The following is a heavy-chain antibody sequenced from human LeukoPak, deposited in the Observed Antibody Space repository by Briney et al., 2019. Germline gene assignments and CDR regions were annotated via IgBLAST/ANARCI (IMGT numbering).Heavy chain of an antibody. Sequence: GGSLRLSCAASGFTFSSYAMSWVRQAPGKGLEWVSSISSSSSYIYYADSVKGRFTISRDNAKNSLYLQMNSLRAEDTAVYYCARDFTYYYDSSGYDYWGQGTLVTVSS. CDR2: ISSSSSYI. V-gene: IGHV3-21*01. J-gene: IGHJ4*02. CDR1: GFTFSSYA. D-gene: IGHD3-22*01. CDR3: ARDFTYYYDSSGYDY.